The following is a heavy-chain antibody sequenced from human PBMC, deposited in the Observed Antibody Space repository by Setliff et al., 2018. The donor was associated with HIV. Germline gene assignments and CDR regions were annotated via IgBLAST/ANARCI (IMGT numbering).Heavy chain of an antibody. CDR2: ISYDGSNK. D-gene: IGHD2-2*01. CDR3: VRKEIGVAAASDYFDY. V-gene: IGHV3-30*04. J-gene: IGHJ4*02. CDR1: GFTFSSYA. Sequence: PGGSLRLSCAASGFTFSSYAMHWVRQAPGKGLEWVAVISYDGSNKYYADSVKGRFTISRDNSKNTLYLQMSSLRAEDTAVYHCVRKEIGVAAASDYFDYWGPGSLVTVSS.